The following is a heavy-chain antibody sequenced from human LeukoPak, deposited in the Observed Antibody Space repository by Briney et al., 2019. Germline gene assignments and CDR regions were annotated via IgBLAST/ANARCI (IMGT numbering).Heavy chain of an antibody. Sequence: SETLSLTCAVYGGSFSGYYWSWIRQPPGKGLEWIGEINHSGSTNYNPSLKSRVTISVDTSKNQFSLKLSSVTAADMAVYYCARGRGYSYGYFDYWGQGTLVTVSS. CDR2: INHSGST. V-gene: IGHV4-34*01. CDR1: GGSFSGYY. CDR3: ARGRGYSYGYFDY. D-gene: IGHD5-18*01. J-gene: IGHJ4*02.